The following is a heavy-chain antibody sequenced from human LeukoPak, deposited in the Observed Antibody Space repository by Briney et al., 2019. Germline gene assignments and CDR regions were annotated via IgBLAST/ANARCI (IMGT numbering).Heavy chain of an antibody. V-gene: IGHV3-48*03. CDR1: GFTFSSYE. CDR3: ARVGYDILTGYYHYFDY. D-gene: IGHD3-9*01. CDR2: VSSSGSTI. J-gene: IGHJ4*02. Sequence: PGGSLRLSCAASGFTFSSYEMNWVRQAPGKGLEWDSYVSSSGSTIYYADSVKGRFAISRDNAKNSLYLQMNSLRAEDTAVYYCARVGYDILTGYYHYFDYWGQGTLVTVSS.